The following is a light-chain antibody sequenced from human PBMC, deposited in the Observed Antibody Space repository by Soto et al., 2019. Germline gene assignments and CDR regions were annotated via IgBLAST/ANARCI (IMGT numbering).Light chain of an antibody. Sequence: DIQMTQSPSTLSGSVGDIVTITCRASQTISSWLAWYQQKPGKAPKLLIYKSSTLKSGVPSRFSGSGSGTEFTRTISSLQPDDFATYSCQHSNSYSEAFGQGTKVELK. CDR1: QTISSW. J-gene: IGKJ1*01. V-gene: IGKV1-5*03. CDR3: QHSNSYSEA. CDR2: KSS.